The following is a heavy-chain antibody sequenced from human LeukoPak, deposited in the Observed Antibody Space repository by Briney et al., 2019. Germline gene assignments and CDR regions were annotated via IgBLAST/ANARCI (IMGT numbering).Heavy chain of an antibody. D-gene: IGHD6-19*01. Sequence: ASVKVSCKASGYTFTGYYMHWVRQAPGQGLEWMGWINPNSGGTNYAQKFQGRVTMTWDTSISTAYMELSRLRSDDTAVYYCARDWAGYSSGWYGNWGQGTLVTVSS. CDR3: ARDWAGYSSGWYGN. CDR2: INPNSGGT. CDR1: GYTFTGYY. J-gene: IGHJ4*02. V-gene: IGHV1-2*02.